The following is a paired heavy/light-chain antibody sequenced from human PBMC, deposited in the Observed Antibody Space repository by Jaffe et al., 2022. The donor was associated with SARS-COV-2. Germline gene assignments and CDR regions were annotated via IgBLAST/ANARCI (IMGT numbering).Heavy chain of an antibody. CDR3: VKSLTGDAAGH. CDR2: VTNDEHEHSV. CDR1: GFMFSSYG. V-gene: IGHV3-30*19. Sequence: QVQLAESGGGVVQPGRSLRLSCAASGFMFSSYGLHWVRQAPGKGLEWVALVTNDEHEHSVYYADSVQGRFFISRDNSRNTVYLQMDSLRVDDTAIYYCVKSLTGDAAGHWGQGTLVTVSS. J-gene: IGHJ4*02. D-gene: IGHD7-27*01.
Light chain of an antibody. V-gene: IGKV2-30*02. CDR1: QGLLHSDGKIY. Sequence: EVVVTQSPHSLPVILGQPASMSCRSSQGLLHSDGKIYLSWFQQRPGQSPRRLIYRVSNRDSGVPDRFSGSGSGSDFTLEISRVEAEDIAIYFCMQGTHWPHTFGQGTKLEI. CDR3: MQGTHWPHT. CDR2: RVS. J-gene: IGKJ2*01.